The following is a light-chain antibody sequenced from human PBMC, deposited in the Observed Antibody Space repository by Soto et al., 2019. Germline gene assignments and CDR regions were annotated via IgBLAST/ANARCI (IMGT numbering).Light chain of an antibody. CDR3: CSYAGSYTYV. CDR1: SSDVGGHNY. CDR2: DVT. Sequence: QSALTQPRSVSGSPGQSVTISCTGTSSDVGGHNYVSWYQQHPGKAPQLMIYDVTKRPSGVPDRFSGSKSGSTASLTISGLQAEDEADYYCCSYAGSYTYVFGTGTKVTLL. J-gene: IGLJ1*01. V-gene: IGLV2-11*01.